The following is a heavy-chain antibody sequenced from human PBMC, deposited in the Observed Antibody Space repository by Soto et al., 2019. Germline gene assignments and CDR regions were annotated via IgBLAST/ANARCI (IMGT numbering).Heavy chain of an antibody. V-gene: IGHV1-69*05. D-gene: IGHD2-2*01. J-gene: IGHJ6*02. CDR3: ARHVPAAGYYYGMDV. Sequence: QVQLVQSGAEVKKPGSSVKVSCKASGGTFSSYAISWVRQAPGQGLEWMGGIIPIFGTANYAQKFQGRVTXPXAXSXCTAYMELSSLRSEDTAVYYCARHVPAAGYYYGMDVWGQGTTVTVSS. CDR2: IIPIFGTA. CDR1: GGTFSSYA.